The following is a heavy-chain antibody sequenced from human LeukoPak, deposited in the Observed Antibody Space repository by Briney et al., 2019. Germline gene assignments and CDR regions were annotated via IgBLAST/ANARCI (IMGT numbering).Heavy chain of an antibody. V-gene: IGHV4-34*01. CDR2: INHSGST. D-gene: IGHD4-17*01. Sequence: SETLSLTCAVYGGSFSGYYWSWIRQPPGKGLEWIGEINHSGSTNYNPSLKSRVTISVDTSKNQSSLKLSSVTAADTAVYYCARARVTTVTTGSPFDYWGQGTLVTVSS. CDR3: ARARVTTVTTGSPFDY. CDR1: GGSFSGYY. J-gene: IGHJ4*02.